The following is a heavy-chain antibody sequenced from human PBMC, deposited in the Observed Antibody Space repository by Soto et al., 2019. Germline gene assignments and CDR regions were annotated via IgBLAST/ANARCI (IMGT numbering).Heavy chain of an antibody. D-gene: IGHD1-7*01. CDR3: ARLNAGTTYYYYGMDV. J-gene: IGHJ6*02. Sequence: QLQLHESVPGLVKPSETLSLTCTVSGASVSSSSYYWGWIRQPPGKGLEWIVSIYYSGSTYYNPSLKSRVTISVDTSKNQCSLKLSAVTAADTAVYYCARLNAGTTYYYYGMDVWGQGTTVTVSS. CDR1: GASVSSSSYY. CDR2: IYYSGST. V-gene: IGHV4-39*01.